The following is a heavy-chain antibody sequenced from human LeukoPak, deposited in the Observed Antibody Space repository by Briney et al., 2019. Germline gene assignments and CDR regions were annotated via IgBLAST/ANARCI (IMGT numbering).Heavy chain of an antibody. J-gene: IGHJ6*03. CDR1: GYTFTDYG. CDR3: ARSGEQQLGYYYYYMDV. CDR2: ISTLYGNK. Sequence: ASVKVSCKASGYTFTDYGINWVRQAPGQGPEWMGWISTLYGNKNFAQKFQGRVTMTRDTSTSTVYMELSSLRSEDTAVYYCARSGEQQLGYYYYYMDVWGKGTTVTVSS. V-gene: IGHV1-18*01. D-gene: IGHD6-13*01.